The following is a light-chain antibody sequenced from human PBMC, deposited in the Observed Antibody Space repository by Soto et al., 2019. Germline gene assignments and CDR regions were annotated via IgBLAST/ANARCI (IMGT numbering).Light chain of an antibody. J-gene: IGKJ1*01. Sequence: DIQMTQSPSSLSASVGDRVTITCRASQSISSYLNWYQQKPGKAPKLLIYAASSLQSGVPSRFSGSGSGTDFTLIISSLQPEDFVTYYCQQSFSTPTFGRGTKVDIK. CDR3: QQSFSTPT. CDR1: QSISSY. CDR2: AAS. V-gene: IGKV1-39*01.